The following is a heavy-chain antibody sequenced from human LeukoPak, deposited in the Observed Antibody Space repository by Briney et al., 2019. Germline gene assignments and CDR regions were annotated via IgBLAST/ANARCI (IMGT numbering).Heavy chain of an antibody. CDR2: ISSSSSYI. V-gene: IGHV3-21*01. J-gene: IGHJ3*02. D-gene: IGHD3-22*01. CDR1: GFTFSSYS. Sequence: PGGSLRLSCAASGFTFSSYSMNWVRQAPGKGLEWVSSISSSSSYIYYADSVEGRFTISRDNAKNSLYLQMNSLRAEDTAVYYCARFSYYYDSSGRRNDAFDIWGQGTMVTVSS. CDR3: ARFSYYYDSSGRRNDAFDI.